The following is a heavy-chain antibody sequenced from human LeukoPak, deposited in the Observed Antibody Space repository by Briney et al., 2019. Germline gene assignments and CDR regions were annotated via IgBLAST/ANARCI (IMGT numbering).Heavy chain of an antibody. CDR1: GYTFTSYY. V-gene: IGHV1-46*01. CDR3: ARAGELPLDY. J-gene: IGHJ4*02. D-gene: IGHD1-26*01. Sequence: ASVKVSFKASGYTFTSYYMHWVRQAPAQGLEWMGIINHSGGSTSYAQKFQGRVTMTRDMSTSTVYMELSSLRSEDTAVYYCARAGELPLDYWGEGRLVTASS. CDR2: INHSGGST.